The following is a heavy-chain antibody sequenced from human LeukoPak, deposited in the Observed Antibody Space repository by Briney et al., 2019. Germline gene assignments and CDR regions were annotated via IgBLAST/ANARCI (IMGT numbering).Heavy chain of an antibody. Sequence: GGSLRLSCAASGFTFSTFGMNWVGQAPGKGLEWVALIRYDGNEKKYAESVKGRLSISRDNSKNTLYLQVNSLRPEDTAVYYCAKGVSPGKYYNAFDYWGQGTLVAVSP. CDR3: AKGVSPGKYYNAFDY. J-gene: IGHJ4*02. D-gene: IGHD3-10*01. V-gene: IGHV3-30*02. CDR2: IRYDGNEK. CDR1: GFTFSTFG.